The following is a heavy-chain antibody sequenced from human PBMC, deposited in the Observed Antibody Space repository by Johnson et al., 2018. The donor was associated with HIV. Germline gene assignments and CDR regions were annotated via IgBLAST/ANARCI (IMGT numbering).Heavy chain of an antibody. CDR2: ISWNSATK. CDR1: GFTFDDYA. V-gene: IGHV3-9*01. D-gene: IGHD1-7*01. J-gene: IGHJ3*02. Sequence: QLVESGGGLVQPGRSLRLSCAASGFTFDDYAMHWVRQAPGKGLEWVSGISWNSATKDYADSVKGRFTISRDNSKNTLYLQMNSLRAEDTAVSYCARDRIPYNWNYEGDAFDIWGQGTLVTVSS. CDR3: ARDRIPYNWNYEGDAFDI.